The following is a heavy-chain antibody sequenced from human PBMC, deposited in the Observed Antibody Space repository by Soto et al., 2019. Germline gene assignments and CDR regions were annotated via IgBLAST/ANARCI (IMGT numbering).Heavy chain of an antibody. Sequence: ASVKVSCKVSGYTLTELSMHWVRQAPGKGLEWMGGFDPGDGETIYAQKFQGRVTMTEDTSTDTAYMELSSLRSEDTAVYYCATEIVVVDSMGVWGQGTTVTVSS. CDR1: GYTLTELS. D-gene: IGHD3-22*01. V-gene: IGHV1-24*01. J-gene: IGHJ6*02. CDR3: ATEIVVVDSMGV. CDR2: FDPGDGET.